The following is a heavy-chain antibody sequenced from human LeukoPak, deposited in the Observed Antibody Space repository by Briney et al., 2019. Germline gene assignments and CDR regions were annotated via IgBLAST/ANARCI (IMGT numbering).Heavy chain of an antibody. D-gene: IGHD3-22*01. CDR1: GYTFTSYG. V-gene: IGHV1-18*01. CDR3: ARGHRSYYYDSSGNRLDY. Sequence: ASVKVSCKASGYTFTSYGISWVRQAPGQGLEWMGWISAYNGNTNYAQKLQGRVTMTTDTSTSTAYMELSSLRSEDTAVYYCARGHRSYYYDSSGNRLDYWGQGTLVTVSS. J-gene: IGHJ4*02. CDR2: ISAYNGNT.